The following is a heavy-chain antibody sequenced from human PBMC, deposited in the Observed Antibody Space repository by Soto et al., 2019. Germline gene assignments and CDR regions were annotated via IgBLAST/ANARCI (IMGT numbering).Heavy chain of an antibody. CDR2: INAGNGNT. D-gene: IGHD2-15*01. CDR1: GYTFTSYA. J-gene: IGHJ5*02. V-gene: IGHV1-3*01. Sequence: QVQLVQSGAEVKKPGASVKVSCKASGYTFTSYAMHWVRQAPGQRLEWMGWINAGNGNTKYSQKFQGRVTITRDTSASTAYMEQSSLRSEDTAVYYCALVPHYCSGGSCYSGAWGQGTLVTVSS. CDR3: ALVPHYCSGGSCYSGA.